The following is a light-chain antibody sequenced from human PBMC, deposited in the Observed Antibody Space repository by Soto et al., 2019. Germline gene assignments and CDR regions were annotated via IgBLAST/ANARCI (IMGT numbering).Light chain of an antibody. J-gene: IGLJ1*01. CDR1: SSNVGAGYD. CDR2: GNY. CDR3: QSYDNSLSNYV. V-gene: IGLV1-40*01. Sequence: QSALTQPPSVSGAPGQRVTISCTGSSSNVGAGYDVHWYQQLPGTAPKLLIYGNYNRPSGVPDRFSGSKSGTSASLAITGLQAEVEVDYYCQSYDNSLSNYVFGTGTKVTVL.